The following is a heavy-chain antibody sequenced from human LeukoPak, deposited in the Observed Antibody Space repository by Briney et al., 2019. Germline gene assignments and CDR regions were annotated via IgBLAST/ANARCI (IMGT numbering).Heavy chain of an antibody. J-gene: IGHJ4*02. V-gene: IGHV3-7*01. D-gene: IGHD3-22*01. CDR1: GFTVSSNY. CDR2: IKQDGSEK. Sequence: GGSLRLSCAASGFTVSSNYMSWVRQAPGKGLEWVANIKQDGSEKYYVDSVKGRFTISRDNAKNSLYLQMNSLRAEDTAVYYCARRGWYYFDYWGQGTLVTVSS. CDR3: ARRGWYYFDY.